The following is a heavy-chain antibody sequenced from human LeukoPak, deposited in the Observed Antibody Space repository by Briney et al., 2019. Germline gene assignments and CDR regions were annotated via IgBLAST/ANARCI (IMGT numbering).Heavy chain of an antibody. CDR1: GFTFSSYW. Sequence: GGTLRLSCAASGFTFSSYWMSWVRQAPGKGLEWVANIKQDGSEKYYVDSVKGRFTISRDNAKNSLYLQMNSLRAEDTAVYYCARASSSWYVVYYYYYMDVWGKGTTVTVSS. CDR3: ARASSSWYVVYYYYYMDV. V-gene: IGHV3-7*01. J-gene: IGHJ6*03. CDR2: IKQDGSEK. D-gene: IGHD6-13*01.